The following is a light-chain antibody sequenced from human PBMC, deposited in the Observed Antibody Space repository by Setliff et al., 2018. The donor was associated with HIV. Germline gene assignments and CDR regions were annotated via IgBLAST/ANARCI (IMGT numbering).Light chain of an antibody. CDR1: SSDVGGYNY. Sequence: QSVLTQPASVSGSPGQSITISCTGTSSDVGGYNYVSWYQQHPSKAPKLMIYDVSKRPSGVSNRFSGSKSGNTASLTISGLQAEDEADYYCCSYVGSYTFGYVFGTGTKVTVL. J-gene: IGLJ1*01. CDR3: CSYVGSYTFGYV. CDR2: DVS. V-gene: IGLV2-14*01.